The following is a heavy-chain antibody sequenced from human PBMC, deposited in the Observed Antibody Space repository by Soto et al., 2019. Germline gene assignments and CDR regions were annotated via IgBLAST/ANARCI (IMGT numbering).Heavy chain of an antibody. CDR3: ARNPLWFGERGYYMDV. V-gene: IGHV4-59*01. CDR2: IYYSRST. CDR1: AGPPSTYH. D-gene: IGHD3-10*01. J-gene: IGHJ6*03. Sequence: SQARPVLCTVSAGPPSTYHWLLIRQPPGKGLEWIGYIYYSRSTNYNPSLKSRVTISVDTSKNQFSLKLSSATAADTAVYYCARNPLWFGERGYYMDVWGKGTTVT.